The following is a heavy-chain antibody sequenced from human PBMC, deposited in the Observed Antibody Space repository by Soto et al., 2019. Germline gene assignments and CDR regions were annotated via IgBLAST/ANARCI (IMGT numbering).Heavy chain of an antibody. CDR2: IYYSGST. CDR1: GGSISSYY. CDR3: AREDLTGTIGFYYYYVMDV. D-gene: IGHD1-7*01. V-gene: IGHV4-59*01. Sequence: QVQLQESGPGLVKPSETLSLTCTVSGGSISSYYWSWIRQPPGKGLEWIGYIYYSGSTNYNPSLKIRGTKTVDTSKNQFSLKLSSVTAADTAVYYCAREDLTGTIGFYYYYVMDVWGQGTTVTVSS. J-gene: IGHJ6*02.